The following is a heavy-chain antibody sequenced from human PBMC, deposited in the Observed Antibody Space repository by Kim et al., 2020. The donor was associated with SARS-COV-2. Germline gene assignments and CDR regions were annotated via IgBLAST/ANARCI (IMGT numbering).Heavy chain of an antibody. D-gene: IGHD3-10*01. J-gene: IGHJ3*02. V-gene: IGHV3-23*01. Sequence: GGSLRLSCAASGFTFSSYAMSWVRQAPGKGLEWVSAISGSGGSTYYADSVKGRFTISRDNSKNTLYLQMNSLRAEDTAVYYCAKVLSITMVRGGLGAFDIWGQGTMVTVSS. CDR1: GFTFSSYA. CDR2: ISGSGGST. CDR3: AKVLSITMVRGGLGAFDI.